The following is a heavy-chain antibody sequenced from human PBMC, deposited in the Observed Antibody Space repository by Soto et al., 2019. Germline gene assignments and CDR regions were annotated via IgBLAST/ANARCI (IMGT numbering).Heavy chain of an antibody. CDR1: GFTFSSYG. CDR3: AQGSAWTGRPSND. D-gene: IGHD1-1*01. CDR2: VSGSGDDT. J-gene: IGHJ4*02. V-gene: IGHV3-23*01. Sequence: PGGSLRLSGAASGFTFSSYGMRWVRQAPGKGLEWGAAVSGSGDDTYHAASVKARFTISGDNSKNTLYLQMNSLRVEDTAVYYCAQGSAWTGRPSNDWGQGTLVTVSS.